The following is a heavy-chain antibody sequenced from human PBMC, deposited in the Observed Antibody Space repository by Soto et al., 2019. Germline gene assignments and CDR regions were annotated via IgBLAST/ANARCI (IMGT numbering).Heavy chain of an antibody. CDR1: GFTVSSNY. Sequence: EVQLVETGGGLIQPGGSLRLSCAASGFTVSSNYMSWVRQAPGKGLEWVSVIYSGGSTYYADSVKGRFTISRDNSKNTLYLPMNSLRAEDTAVYYCARADFGVFTPTHYGMDFWVQGTTATVSS. J-gene: IGHJ6*02. D-gene: IGHD3-3*01. CDR2: IYSGGST. CDR3: ARADFGVFTPTHYGMDF. V-gene: IGHV3-53*02.